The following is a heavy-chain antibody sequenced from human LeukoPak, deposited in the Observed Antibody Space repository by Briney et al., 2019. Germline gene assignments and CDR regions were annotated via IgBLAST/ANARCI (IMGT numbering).Heavy chain of an antibody. CDR2: ISNSAGNA. CDR1: GFTFSSYA. D-gene: IGHD4-17*01. Sequence: PGGSLRLSCVVSGFTFSSYAMSWVRKTPGKGLEWVSVISNSAGNAYYADSVKGRFTISRDNSKNTLYLQMNSLRAEDTAVYYCAKDLHVRSSSTVTTGGVDSWGQGTLVTVSS. CDR3: AKDLHVRSSSTVTTGGVDS. V-gene: IGHV3-23*01. J-gene: IGHJ4*02.